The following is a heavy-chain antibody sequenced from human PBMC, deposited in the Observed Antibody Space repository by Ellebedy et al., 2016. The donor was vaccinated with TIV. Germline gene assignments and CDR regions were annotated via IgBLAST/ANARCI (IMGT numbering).Heavy chain of an antibody. D-gene: IGHD4-23*01. CDR3: ARVPRGHDYGGENWFDP. Sequence: AASVKVSCKASGYTFTGYYMHWVRQAPGQGLEWMGWINPNSGGTNYAQKFQGWVTMTRDTSISTAYMELSRLRSDDAAVFYCARVPRGHDYGGENWFDPWGQGTLVTVSS. V-gene: IGHV1-2*04. J-gene: IGHJ5*01. CDR1: GYTFTGYY. CDR2: INPNSGGT.